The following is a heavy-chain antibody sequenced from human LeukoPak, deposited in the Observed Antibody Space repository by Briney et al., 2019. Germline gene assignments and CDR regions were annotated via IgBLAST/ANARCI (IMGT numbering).Heavy chain of an antibody. J-gene: IGHJ4*02. V-gene: IGHV1-2*02. CDR2: INPNSGGT. D-gene: IGHD2-2*01. CDR3: ARGEPIVVVPAAMVSNDY. CDR1: GYTFTGYY. Sequence: ASVKVSCKASGYTFTGYYMHWVRQAPGQGLEWMGWINPNSGGTNYAQKLQGRVTMTTDTSTSTAYMELRSLRSDDTAVYYCARGEPIVVVPAAMVSNDYWGQGTLVTVSS.